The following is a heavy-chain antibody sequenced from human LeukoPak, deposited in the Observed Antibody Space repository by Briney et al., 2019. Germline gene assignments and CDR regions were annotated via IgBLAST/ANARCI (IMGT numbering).Heavy chain of an antibody. V-gene: IGHV4-59*08. CDR2: IYYSGST. J-gene: IGHJ4*02. CDR1: GGSISSYY. CDR3: ARGSVYSSSSVFPPFDY. Sequence: SETLSLTCTVSGGSISSYYWSWIRQPPGKGLEWIGYIYYSGSTNYNPSLKSRVTISVDTSKNQFSLKLSSVTAADTAVYLCARGSVYSSSSVFPPFDYWGQGTLVTVSS. D-gene: IGHD6-6*01.